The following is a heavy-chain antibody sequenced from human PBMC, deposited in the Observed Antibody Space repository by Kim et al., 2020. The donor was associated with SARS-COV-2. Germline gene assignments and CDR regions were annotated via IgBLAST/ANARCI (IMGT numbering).Heavy chain of an antibody. V-gene: IGHV4-59*01. Sequence: NTNHNPSLKSRVTISVDTSKNQFSRKLNSVTAADTAVYYCASLAAGYGLDVWGQGTTVTVSS. J-gene: IGHJ6*02. CDR3: ASLAAGYGLDV. D-gene: IGHD6-13*01. CDR2: NT.